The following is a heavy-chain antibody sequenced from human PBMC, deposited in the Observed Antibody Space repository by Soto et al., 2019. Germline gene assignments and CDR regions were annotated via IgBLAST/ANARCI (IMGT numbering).Heavy chain of an antibody. CDR2: IYYSGST. CDR1: GGSISSYY. CDR3: ARDNGYGYGYNLDH. V-gene: IGHV4-59*01. J-gene: IGHJ4*02. Sequence: QVQLQESGPGLVKPSETLSLTCTVSGGSISSYYWSWIRQPPGKGLEWIGYIYYSGSTNYNPSLKSRVTISVDTSKNQFSLKLTSVTAADTAVYYCARDNGYGYGYNLDHWGQGTLVTVSS. D-gene: IGHD5-18*01.